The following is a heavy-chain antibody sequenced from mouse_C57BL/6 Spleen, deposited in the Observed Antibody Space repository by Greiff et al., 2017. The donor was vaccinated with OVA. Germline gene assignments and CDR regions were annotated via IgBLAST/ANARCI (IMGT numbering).Heavy chain of an antibody. CDR2: IYPGSGST. CDR1: GYTFTSYW. V-gene: IGHV1-55*01. CDR3: ARTYYYGSSFDY. D-gene: IGHD1-1*01. J-gene: IGHJ2*01. Sequence: QVQLQQPGAELVKPGASVKMSCKASGYTFTSYWITWVKQRPGQGLEWIGDIYPGSGSTNYNEKFKSKATLTVDTSSSTAYMQLSSLTSEDSAVYYCARTYYYGSSFDYWGQGTTLTVSS.